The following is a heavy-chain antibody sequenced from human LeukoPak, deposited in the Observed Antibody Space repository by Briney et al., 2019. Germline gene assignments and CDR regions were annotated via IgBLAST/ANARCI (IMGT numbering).Heavy chain of an antibody. CDR1: GGSISSSSYY. D-gene: IGHD2-2*02. CDR3: ARLFPDCSSTSCYIGRYFQH. Sequence: SETLSLTCTVSGGSISSSSYYWGWIRQPPGKGLEWIGSIYYSGSTYYNPSLKSRVTISVDTSKNQFSLKLSSVTAADTAVYYCARLFPDCSSTSCYIGRYFQHWGQGTLVTVSS. J-gene: IGHJ1*01. V-gene: IGHV4-39*01. CDR2: IYYSGST.